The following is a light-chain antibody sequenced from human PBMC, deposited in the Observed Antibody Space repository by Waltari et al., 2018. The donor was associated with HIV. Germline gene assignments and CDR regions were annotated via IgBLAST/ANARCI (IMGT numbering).Light chain of an antibody. J-gene: IGLJ2*01. CDR3: QAWDSSSAVV. Sequence: SYELTQPPSVSVSPGQTASITCSGDKLGDTYASWYKQKPGQSPVLVIYQNSKRPSGIPERFSGSNSWDTATLTISGTQAVDEADYYCQAWDSSSAVVFGGGTKLTVL. V-gene: IGLV3-1*01. CDR2: QNS. CDR1: KLGDTY.